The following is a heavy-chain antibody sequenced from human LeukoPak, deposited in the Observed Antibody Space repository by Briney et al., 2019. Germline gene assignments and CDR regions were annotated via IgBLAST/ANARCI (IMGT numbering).Heavy chain of an antibody. J-gene: IGHJ4*02. Sequence: GGSLRLSCAASGFTFSNAWMSWVRQAPGKGLEWVGRIKSKTDGGTTDYAAPVKGRFTISRDDSKNTLYLQMNSLRTEDTAVYYCTTDPSYYYDSSGYYYFDYWGQGTLVTVSS. CDR2: IKSKTDGGTT. CDR1: GFTFSNAW. CDR3: TTDPSYYYDSSGYYYFDY. V-gene: IGHV3-15*01. D-gene: IGHD3-22*01.